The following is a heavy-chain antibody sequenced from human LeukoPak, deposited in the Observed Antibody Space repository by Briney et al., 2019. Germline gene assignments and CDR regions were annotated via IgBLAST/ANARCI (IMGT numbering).Heavy chain of an antibody. V-gene: IGHV3-11*04. CDR2: IKHIGPTT. J-gene: IGHJ6*03. CDR1: GFTFNDYY. Sequence: GGSLRLSCAASGFTFNDYYMTWIRQAPGKGLEWVSTIKHIGPTTYYADSVKGRFTISRDNAKDSLFLQMSSLRADDTAIYYCARAGELRYMDVWGKGTAVTVSS. CDR3: ARAGELRYMDV. D-gene: IGHD3-16*01.